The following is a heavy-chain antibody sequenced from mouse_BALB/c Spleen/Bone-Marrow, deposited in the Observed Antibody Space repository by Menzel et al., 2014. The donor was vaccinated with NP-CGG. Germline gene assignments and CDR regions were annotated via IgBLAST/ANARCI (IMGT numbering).Heavy chain of an antibody. J-gene: IGHJ1*01. CDR2: IWGDGNT. V-gene: IGHV2-6-7*01. CDR3: ARVYYDYDWWYFDV. CDR1: GFSLTGYG. Sequence: VQLVESGPGLVAPSQSLSITCTVSGFSLTGYGVNWVRQPPGKGLEWLGMIWGDGNTDYNSDLKFRLSISKDNSKSQVFLKMNSLQTDDTARYYCARVYYDYDWWYFDVWGAGTTVTVSS. D-gene: IGHD2-4*01.